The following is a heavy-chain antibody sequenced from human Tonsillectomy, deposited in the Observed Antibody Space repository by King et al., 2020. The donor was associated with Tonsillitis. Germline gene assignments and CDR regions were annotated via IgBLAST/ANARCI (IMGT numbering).Heavy chain of an antibody. V-gene: IGHV3-33*03. CDR2: IYFDGNNE. D-gene: IGHD6-13*01. Sequence: VQLVESGGGVVQPGRSLRLSCAASGFIFNTYAMHWVRQAPGKGLEWVAIIYFDGNNENYADSVKGRFTISRDNSRDTLFLQMNSLRAEDTAIYYCARGSSSWYQTTYYYYMDVWGRGTTVTVSS. CDR3: ARGSSSWYQTTYYYYMDV. J-gene: IGHJ6*03. CDR1: GFIFNTYA.